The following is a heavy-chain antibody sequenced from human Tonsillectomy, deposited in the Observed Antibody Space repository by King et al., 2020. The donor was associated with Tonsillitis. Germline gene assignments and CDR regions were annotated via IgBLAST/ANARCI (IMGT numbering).Heavy chain of an antibody. Sequence: QLQESGPGLVKPSETLSLTCTVSGGSISSGTYYWGWIRQPPGKGLEWIGSIYYIGNTYYNPSLKSRVTILVDTSMNQFSLKLSSVTAADTAVYYCARLLLGYCSGGSCSDAFDIWGQGTMVTVSS. V-gene: IGHV4-39*07. J-gene: IGHJ3*02. CDR1: GGSISSGTYY. D-gene: IGHD2-15*01. CDR3: ARLLLGYCSGGSCSDAFDI. CDR2: IYYIGNT.